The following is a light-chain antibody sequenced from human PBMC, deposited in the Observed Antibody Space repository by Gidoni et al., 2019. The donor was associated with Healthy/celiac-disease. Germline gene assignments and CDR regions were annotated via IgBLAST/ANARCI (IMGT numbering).Light chain of an antibody. J-gene: IGKJ3*01. CDR1: QDISNY. CDR3: QQYDNLRFT. V-gene: IGKV1-33*01. CDR2: DAS. Sequence: IQMTQSPSSLSASVGDRVTITCQASQDISNYLNWYQQKPGKAPKLLIYDASNLETGVPSRFSGSGSGTDVTFTIRSLQPEDIATYYCQQYDNLRFTFXPXTKVDIK.